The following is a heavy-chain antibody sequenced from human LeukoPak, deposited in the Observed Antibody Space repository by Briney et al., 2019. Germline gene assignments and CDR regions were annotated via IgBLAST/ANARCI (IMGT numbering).Heavy chain of an antibody. J-gene: IGHJ4*02. Sequence: SETLSLTCTVSGYSISSGYYWGWIRQPPGKGMEWIGSIYHSGSTYYNPSLKSRVTISVDTSKNQFSLKLSSVTAADTAVYYCARDPRWSGSYYWGQGALVTVSS. V-gene: IGHV4-38-2*02. CDR2: IYHSGST. CDR1: GYSISSGYY. D-gene: IGHD1-26*01. CDR3: ARDPRWSGSYY.